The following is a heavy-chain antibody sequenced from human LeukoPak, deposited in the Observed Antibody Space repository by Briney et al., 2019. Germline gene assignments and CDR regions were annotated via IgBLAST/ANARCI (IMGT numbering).Heavy chain of an antibody. CDR1: GFTFDDYA. J-gene: IGHJ4*02. V-gene: IGHV3-9*01. CDR2: ISWNSGSI. Sequence: GGSLRLSCAASGFTFDDYAMHWVRQAPGKGLEWVSGISWNSGSIGYADSVKGRFTISRDNAKNSLYLQMNSLRAEDTALYYCAREGAYYYDSSGYYSPNYFDYWGQGTLVTVSS. D-gene: IGHD3-22*01. CDR3: AREGAYYYDSSGYYSPNYFDY.